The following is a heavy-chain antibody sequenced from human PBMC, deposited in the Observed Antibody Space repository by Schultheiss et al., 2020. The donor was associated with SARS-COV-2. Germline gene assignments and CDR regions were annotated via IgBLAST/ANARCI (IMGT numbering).Heavy chain of an antibody. V-gene: IGHV3-33*08. CDR3: ARGHETEYDILTGVYDF. CDR1: GFTFSSYE. D-gene: IGHD3-9*01. J-gene: IGHJ4*02. CDR2: IWYDGSNK. Sequence: GGSLRLSCAASGFTFSSYEMNWLRQTPGKGLEWVAVIWYDGSNKYYADSVKGRFTISRDNSKNTLYVEMNSLRVEDTAVYYCARGHETEYDILTGVYDFWCQGTLVTVSS.